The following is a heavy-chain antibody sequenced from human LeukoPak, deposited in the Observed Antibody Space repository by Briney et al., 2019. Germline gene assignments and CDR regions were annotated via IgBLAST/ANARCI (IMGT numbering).Heavy chain of an antibody. CDR3: ARGPLDSGYTYFDY. CDR2: FSYSGST. D-gene: IGHD5-12*01. CDR1: GASVSSYY. V-gene: IGHV4-59*02. J-gene: IGHJ4*02. Sequence: PSETLSLTCTVSGASVSSYYWSWIRQPPGKGPEWIGYFSYSGSTNYNPSLKSRVTISVDTSKSQFSLNLSSVTAADTAVYYCARGPLDSGYTYFDYWGQGTLVSVAS.